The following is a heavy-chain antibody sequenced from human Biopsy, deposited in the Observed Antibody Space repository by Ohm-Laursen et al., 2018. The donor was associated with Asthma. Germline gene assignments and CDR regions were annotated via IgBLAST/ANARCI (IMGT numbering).Heavy chain of an antibody. CDR3: ARRITIFGVVQKDHGMDA. V-gene: IGHV4-39*01. Sequence: GTLSLTCPASGGSMTPTSHYWDWIRQAPGKGLGWIGYISYGGKTSYNPSLKNRVTISRDTSKNQFSLRLTSVTAADTAVYFCARRITIFGVVQKDHGMDAWGQGTTVIVSS. CDR2: ISYGGKT. CDR1: GGSMTPTSHY. D-gene: IGHD3-3*01. J-gene: IGHJ6*02.